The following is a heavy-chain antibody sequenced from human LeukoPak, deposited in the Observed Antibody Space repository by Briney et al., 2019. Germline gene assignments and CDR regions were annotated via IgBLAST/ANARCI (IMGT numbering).Heavy chain of an antibody. CDR3: ASCGLVNYYYVFNY. CDR1: GASISSDDYY. Sequence: SETLSLTCTVSGASISSDDYYWGWIRQPPGKGPEWVGHIFHSGSTYYNPSLKSRVNMSVDTSTNQFSLRLSSVTAADTAVYYCASCGLVNYYYVFNYWGQGTLVTVSS. D-gene: IGHD3-16*01. CDR2: IFHSGST. J-gene: IGHJ4*02. V-gene: IGHV4-30-4*01.